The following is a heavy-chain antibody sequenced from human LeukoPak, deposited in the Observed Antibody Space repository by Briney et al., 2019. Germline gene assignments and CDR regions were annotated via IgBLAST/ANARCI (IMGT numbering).Heavy chain of an antibody. D-gene: IGHD1-14*01. J-gene: IGHJ5*02. V-gene: IGHV3-74*01. Sequence: GGSLRLSCAASGFTYSSYWMHWVRKGRGKGLEWVSRIKSAGSSTRYADSVKGRFTVSRDNAKNTLYLQMNSLRAEDTAVYPCASGPTGFAWGQGTLVTVSS. CDR2: IKSAGSST. CDR3: ASGPTGFA. CDR1: GFTYSSYW.